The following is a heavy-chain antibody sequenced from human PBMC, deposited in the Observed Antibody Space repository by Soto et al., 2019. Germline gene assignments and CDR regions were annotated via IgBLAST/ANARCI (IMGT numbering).Heavy chain of an antibody. CDR1: GFSFTGYY. J-gene: IGHJ5*02. V-gene: IGHV1-2*02. Sequence: WASVKVSCKASGFSFTGYYIHWLRQAPGQGLEWMGWINAHSGGTEYAQKFQGRVTLTRDTSIATAYLTLTSLTSDDTALYYCAKDSTRQLAYWLAPWGQGTQVTVSS. CDR3: AKDSTRQLAYWLAP. D-gene: IGHD6-6*01. CDR2: INAHSGGT.